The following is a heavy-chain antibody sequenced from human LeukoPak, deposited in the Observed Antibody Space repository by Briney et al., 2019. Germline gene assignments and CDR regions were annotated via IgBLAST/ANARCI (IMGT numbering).Heavy chain of an antibody. V-gene: IGHV1-2*02. CDR2: INPNSGGT. Sequence: ASVKVSCKASGYTFTGYYMHWVRQAPGQGLEWMGWINPNSGGTNYAQKFQGRVTMTRDTSISTAYMELSRLGSDDTAVYYCARWHPSAYYFDYWGQGTLVTVSS. CDR1: GYTFTGYY. J-gene: IGHJ4*02. CDR3: ARWHPSAYYFDY.